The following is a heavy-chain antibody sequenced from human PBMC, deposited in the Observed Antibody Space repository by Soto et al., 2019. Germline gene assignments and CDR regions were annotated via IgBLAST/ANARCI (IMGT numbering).Heavy chain of an antibody. J-gene: IGHJ4*02. D-gene: IGHD6-13*01. V-gene: IGHV1-18*04. CDR2: ISAYNGNT. CDR3: ARTPWMRSSADGKEGIDY. Sequence: AASVKVSCKASGYTFTSYGISWVRQAPGQGLEWMGWISAYNGNTNYAQKLQGRVTMTTDTSTSTAYMELRSLRSDDTAVYYCARTPWMRSSADGKEGIDYWGQGTLVTVSS. CDR1: GYTFTSYG.